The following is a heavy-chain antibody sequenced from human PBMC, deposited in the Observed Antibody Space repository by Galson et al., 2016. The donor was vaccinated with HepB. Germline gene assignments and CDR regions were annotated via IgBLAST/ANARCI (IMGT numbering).Heavy chain of an antibody. Sequence: TLSLTCTVSGGSVSSGSYYWNWIRQPPGKGLEWIGYIYYSGNTDYNPSLKSRVTISVVTSKNQFSLRLGSVTAADTAVYYCAIRRGPTYYFDTSGPEGAFDIWGQGTLVTVSS. CDR1: GGSVSSGSYY. J-gene: IGHJ3*02. CDR2: IYYSGNT. V-gene: IGHV4-61*01. D-gene: IGHD3-22*01. CDR3: AIRRGPTYYFDTSGPEGAFDI.